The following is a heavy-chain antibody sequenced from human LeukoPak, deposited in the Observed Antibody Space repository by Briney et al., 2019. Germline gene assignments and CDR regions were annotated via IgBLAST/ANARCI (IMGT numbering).Heavy chain of an antibody. CDR2: IYYSGSN. Sequence: SETLSLTCTVSGGSISSYYWRWIRQPPEEGLEWLGYIYYSGSNNYNPSLKSRVTIPVDTSKNQFSLKLSSVTAADTAVYYCARVAVAGVFDYWGQGTLVTVSS. CDR3: ARVAVAGVFDY. V-gene: IGHV4-59*01. J-gene: IGHJ4*02. CDR1: GGSISSYY. D-gene: IGHD6-19*01.